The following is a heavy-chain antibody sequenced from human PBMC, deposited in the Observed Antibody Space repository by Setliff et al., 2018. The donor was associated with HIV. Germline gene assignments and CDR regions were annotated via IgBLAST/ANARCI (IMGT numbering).Heavy chain of an antibody. J-gene: IGHJ4*02. CDR1: GFTFSDYY. Sequence: GGSLRLSCAASGFTFSDYYMSWVRQAPGKGLEWVANIKQDGSDNDYVGSVKGRFMISRDNAKNSLYLQMNNLRVEDTAVYYCAGNDYVDMKWGQGILVTVSS. V-gene: IGHV3-7*03. CDR3: AGNDYVDMK. CDR2: IKQDGSDN. D-gene: IGHD5-12*01.